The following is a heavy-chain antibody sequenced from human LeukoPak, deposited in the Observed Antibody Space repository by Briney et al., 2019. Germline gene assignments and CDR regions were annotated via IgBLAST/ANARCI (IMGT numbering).Heavy chain of an antibody. J-gene: IGHJ5*02. V-gene: IGHV4-59*08. Sequence: SETLSLTCTVSGGSISSYYWSWIRQPPGKGLEWIGYIYYSGSTNYNPSLKSRVTISVDTSKNQFSLKLSSVTAADTAVYYCASSNVVVAAIGGFWFDPWGQGTLVTVSS. CDR3: ASSNVVVAAIGGFWFDP. CDR1: GGSISSYY. D-gene: IGHD2-15*01. CDR2: IYYSGST.